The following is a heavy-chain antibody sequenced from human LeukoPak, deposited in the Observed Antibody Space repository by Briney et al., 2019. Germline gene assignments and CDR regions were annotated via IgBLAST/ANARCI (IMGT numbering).Heavy chain of an antibody. CDR3: ARGRADMLSWFDP. D-gene: IGHD2-2*01. CDR1: GGSVSSGSYY. Sequence: MASETLSLTCTVSGGSVSSGSYYWSWMRQPPGKGLEWIAYIYYRGSTNYNPSIKSRATLSVDTSKNEVSLKRNSVNAADRAVYYCARGRADMLSWFDPWGQGTLVSVSS. CDR2: IYYRGST. J-gene: IGHJ5*02. V-gene: IGHV4-61*01.